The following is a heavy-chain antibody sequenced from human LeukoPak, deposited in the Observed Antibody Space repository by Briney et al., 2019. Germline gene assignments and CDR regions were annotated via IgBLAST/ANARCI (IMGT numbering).Heavy chain of an antibody. D-gene: IGHD3-22*01. Sequence: GGSLRLSCAASGFTFEDYDMSWVRHAPGKGLEWVSSINWNGDSIGYVDSVKGRFTISRDNAKDSLYLQMNSLRAEDTALYYCARDLPQIEYWGQGTLVTVSS. CDR1: GFTFEDYD. CDR2: INWNGDSI. CDR3: ARDLPQIEY. V-gene: IGHV3-20*04. J-gene: IGHJ4*02.